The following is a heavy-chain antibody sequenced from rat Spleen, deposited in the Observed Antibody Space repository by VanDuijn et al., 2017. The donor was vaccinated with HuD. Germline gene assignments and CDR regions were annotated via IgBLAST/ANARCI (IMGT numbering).Heavy chain of an antibody. CDR2: ISYDGSTP. Sequence: EVQVVESGGGIVQPGRSMKLSCAASGFTFSNYDMVWVRQAPTKGLKWVASISYDGSTPYYRDSVKGRFTISSDNAKSTLYLQMDSLWSEDTATYYCTRRYYVDYWGQGVMVTVSS. V-gene: IGHV5-7*01. CDR1: GFTFSNYD. CDR3: TRRYYVDY. J-gene: IGHJ2*01.